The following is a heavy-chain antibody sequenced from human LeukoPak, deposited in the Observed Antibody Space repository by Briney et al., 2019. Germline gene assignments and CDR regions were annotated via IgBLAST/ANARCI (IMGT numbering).Heavy chain of an antibody. CDR2: ISWNSGTI. CDR3: AKGKGGYYYYGMDV. V-gene: IGHV3-9*01. CDR1: GLRFDDYA. J-gene: IGHJ6*02. Sequence: GGSLRLSCVASGLRFDDYAMNWVRQAPGEGLEWVSSISWNSGTIGYGDSVKGRFTISRDNAKNSLYLQMNSLRAEDTALYYCAKGKGGYYYYGMDVWGQGTTVTVSS.